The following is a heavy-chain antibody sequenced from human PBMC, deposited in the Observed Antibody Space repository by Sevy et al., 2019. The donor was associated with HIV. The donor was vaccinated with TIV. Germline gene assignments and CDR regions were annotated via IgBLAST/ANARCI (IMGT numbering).Heavy chain of an antibody. J-gene: IGHJ5*02. CDR2: FDPQEGET. CDR3: ATVGLRYYSGSSSYVRDWLDP. D-gene: IGHD2-15*01. V-gene: IGHV1-24*01. CDR1: GYTLTKLS. Sequence: ASVKVSCKVSGYTLTKLSIHWVRQAPGKGLEWMGYFDPQEGETIYAQRFQGRLTMTVDTSTDTAYMELSSLTSEDTAVYYCATVGLRYYSGSSSYVRDWLDPWGQGTQVTVSS.